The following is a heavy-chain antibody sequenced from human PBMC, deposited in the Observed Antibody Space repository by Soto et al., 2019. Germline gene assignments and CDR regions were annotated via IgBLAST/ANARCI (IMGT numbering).Heavy chain of an antibody. Sequence: GGSLRLSCAASGFTFSNYDMNWVRQAPGKGLEWVSFISGSSRTIYYADSVKGRFTISRDNAKNSLYLQMNSLRAEDMAVYYCARRLGYWGQGTLVTVSS. CDR3: ARRLGY. J-gene: IGHJ4*02. CDR2: ISGSSRTI. CDR1: GFTFSNYD. V-gene: IGHV3-48*01.